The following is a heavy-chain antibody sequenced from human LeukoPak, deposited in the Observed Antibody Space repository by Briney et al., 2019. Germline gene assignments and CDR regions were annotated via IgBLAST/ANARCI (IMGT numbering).Heavy chain of an antibody. D-gene: IGHD6-13*01. CDR2: INAGNGNT. J-gene: IGHJ4*02. Sequence: ASVKVSCKASGYTFTSYAMHWVRQAPGQRLEWMGWINAGNGNTKYSQKFQGRVTITRDTSASTAYMELSSLRSEDTAVYYCARRDSSSWYLYFDYWGQGTLVTVSS. CDR1: GYTFTSYA. CDR3: ARRDSSSWYLYFDY. V-gene: IGHV1-3*01.